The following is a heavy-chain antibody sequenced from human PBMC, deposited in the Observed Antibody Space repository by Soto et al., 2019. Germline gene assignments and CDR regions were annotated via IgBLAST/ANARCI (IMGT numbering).Heavy chain of an antibody. Sequence: EVQLLESGGGLVQPGGSLRLSCAASGFTFSSYAMSWVRQAPGKGLELVSAITGSGGSTNYADSVKGRFTISRDNSKNTLYLQMNSLSAEDTAVYYCAKGMNNHSPRGVDYWGQGTLVTVSA. J-gene: IGHJ4*02. CDR1: GFTFSSYA. D-gene: IGHD1-20*01. CDR3: AKGMNNHSPRGVDY. V-gene: IGHV3-23*01. CDR2: ITGSGGST.